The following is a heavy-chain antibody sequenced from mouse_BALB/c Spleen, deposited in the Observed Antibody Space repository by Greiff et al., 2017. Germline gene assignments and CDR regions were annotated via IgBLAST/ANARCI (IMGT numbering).Heavy chain of an antibody. CDR1: GYTFTDYA. V-gene: IGHV1-67*01. D-gene: IGHD2-1*01. J-gene: IGHJ4*01. Sequence: QVQLQQSGPELVRPGVSVKISCKGSGYTFTDYAMHWVKQSHAKSLEWIGVISTYYGNTNYNQKFKGKATMTVDKSSSTAYMELARLTSEDSAIYYCARSGYGNYHYAMDDWGQGTSVTVSS. CDR3: ARSGYGNYHYAMDD. CDR2: ISTYYGNT.